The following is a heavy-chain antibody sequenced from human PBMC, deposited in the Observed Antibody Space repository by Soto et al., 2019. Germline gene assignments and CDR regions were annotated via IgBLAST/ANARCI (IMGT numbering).Heavy chain of an antibody. Sequence: QVQLVQSGADVKKPGASVKVSCKASGYTFTSYYIHWVRQAPGQGLEWMGFINPSGGSTSYAQKFQGRVTMTTDTSTSTVYMELSSLRSEDTAMYYCARNVNSGLDYWGQGTLVTVSS. V-gene: IGHV1-46*01. CDR1: GYTFTSYY. CDR3: ARNVNSGLDY. J-gene: IGHJ4*02. CDR2: INPSGGST. D-gene: IGHD1-20*01.